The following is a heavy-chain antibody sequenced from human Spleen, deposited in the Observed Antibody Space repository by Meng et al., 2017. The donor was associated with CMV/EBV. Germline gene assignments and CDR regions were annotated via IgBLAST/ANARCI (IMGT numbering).Heavy chain of an antibody. V-gene: IGHV3-23*01. D-gene: IGHD2-2*01. CDR1: GFTFSSYA. Sequence: GESLKFSCAASGFTFSSYAMSWVRQAPGKGLEWVSAISGSGGSTYYADSVKGRFTISRDNAKNSLYLQMNSLRAEDTAVYYCARDPGYCSSTSCYAAGGWFDPWGQGTLVTVSS. CDR2: ISGSGGST. J-gene: IGHJ5*02. CDR3: ARDPGYCSSTSCYAAGGWFDP.